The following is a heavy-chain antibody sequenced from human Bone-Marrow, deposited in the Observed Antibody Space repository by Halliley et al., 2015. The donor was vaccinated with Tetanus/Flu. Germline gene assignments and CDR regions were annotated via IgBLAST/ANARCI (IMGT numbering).Heavy chain of an antibody. D-gene: IGHD5-18*01. Sequence: WIGYIFHSGSTTYNPSLKSRVTMSVDRSRNQISLNLNSVTAADTALYYCARQQPDPFYFYGIDVWGQGTTVTVSS. J-gene: IGHJ6*02. V-gene: IGHV4-61*07. CDR2: IFHSGST. CDR3: ARQQPDPFYFYGIDV.